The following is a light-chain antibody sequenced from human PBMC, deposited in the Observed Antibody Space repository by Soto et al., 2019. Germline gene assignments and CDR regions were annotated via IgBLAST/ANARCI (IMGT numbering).Light chain of an antibody. CDR2: GAS. CDR1: QSVTSNY. V-gene: IGKV3-20*01. J-gene: IGKJ1*01. CDR3: HQYGISPGT. Sequence: TQSPGTLSLSPGERATLSCRASQSVTSNYLAWYQQKPGQAPRLLLFGASIRDTGIPVRFSGSGSGTDFTLTITRLEPEDFAVYYCHQYGISPGTFGQGTKVDIK.